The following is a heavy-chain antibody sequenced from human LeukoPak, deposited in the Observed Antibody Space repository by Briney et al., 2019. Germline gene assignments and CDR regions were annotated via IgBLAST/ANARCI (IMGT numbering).Heavy chain of an antibody. J-gene: IGHJ6*02. D-gene: IGHD3-10*01. V-gene: IGHV3-30*04. CDR2: ILYDGRIE. CDR1: GFTLSSYA. CDR3: AREYGSGSSGGVDV. Sequence: RGSLRLSCAASGFTLSSYAMHWVRQAPGKGLEWVALILYDGRIECYADTVKGRFTISRDISQNTLYLQMNGLRAEDTATYYCAREYGSGSSGGVDVWGQGTTVTVSS.